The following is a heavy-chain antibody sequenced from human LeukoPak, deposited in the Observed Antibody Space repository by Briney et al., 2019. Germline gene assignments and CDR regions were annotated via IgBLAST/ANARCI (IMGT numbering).Heavy chain of an antibody. CDR3: ARDAQRGFDYSNSLQY. CDR1: GFTFNHYG. CDR2: IWSDGTNR. J-gene: IGHJ4*02. Sequence: PGGSLRLSCAATGFTFNHYGMHWVRQAPGKGLAWVAVIWSDGTNRYYADSVKGRFTISRDDSRNTVYLQMSSLRPEDTGVYYCARDAQRGFDYSNSLQYWGQGTPVTVST. V-gene: IGHV3-33*01. D-gene: IGHD4-11*01.